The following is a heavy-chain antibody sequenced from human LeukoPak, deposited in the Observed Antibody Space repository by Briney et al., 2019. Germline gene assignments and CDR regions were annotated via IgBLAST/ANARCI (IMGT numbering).Heavy chain of an antibody. J-gene: IGHJ4*02. CDR1: GFTFDDYG. CDR2: INWNGGST. Sequence: GGSLRLSCAASGFTFDDYGMSWVRQAPGKGLERVSGINWNGGSTGYADSVKGRFTISRDNAKNSLYLQMNSLRAEDTALYYCARDRGSWELRTPKPDYWGQGTLVTVSS. D-gene: IGHD1-26*01. CDR3: ARDRGSWELRTPKPDY. V-gene: IGHV3-20*04.